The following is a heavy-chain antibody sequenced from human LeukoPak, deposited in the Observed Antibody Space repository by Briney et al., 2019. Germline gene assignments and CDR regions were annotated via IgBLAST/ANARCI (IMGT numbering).Heavy chain of an antibody. CDR3: ARDRVEDGYKIPNDY. V-gene: IGHV3-21*01. D-gene: IGHD5-24*01. J-gene: IGHJ4*02. CDR2: ISSSSSYI. Sequence: NPGGSLRLSCAASGFTFSSYSMNWVRQAPGKGLEWVSSISSSSSYIYYADSVKGRFTISRDNAKNSLYLQMNSLRAEDTAVYYCARDRVEDGYKIPNDYWGQGTLVTVSS. CDR1: GFTFSSYS.